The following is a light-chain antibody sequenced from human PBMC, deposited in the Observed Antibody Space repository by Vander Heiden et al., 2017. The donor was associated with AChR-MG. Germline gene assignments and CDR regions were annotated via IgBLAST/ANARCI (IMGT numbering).Light chain of an antibody. CDR3: MQATHFPQT. CDR1: QSPVSGDGNTY. J-gene: IGKJ1*01. V-gene: IGKV2-24*01. CDR2: KIS. Sequence: EIVMTQTPLSSPVILGQPASIYCRSSQSPVSGDGNTYLNWLHQRPGQPPRLLIYKISHRFPGVPDRFSGSGAGTDFTLKISRVEAEDVDVYYCMQATHFPQTFGQGTKVEIK.